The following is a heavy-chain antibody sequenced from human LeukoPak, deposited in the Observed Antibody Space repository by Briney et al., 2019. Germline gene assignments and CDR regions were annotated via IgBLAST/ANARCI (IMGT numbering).Heavy chain of an antibody. V-gene: IGHV3-33*01. CDR1: GFTFSIYG. Sequence: GGSLRLSCAASGFTFSIYGMHWVRQAPGKGLEWVAVIWYDGSNKYYADSVKGRFTISRDNSKNTLYLQMNSLRAEDTAVYYCARDRSIAVVYYFDYWGQGTLVTVSS. J-gene: IGHJ4*02. CDR3: ARDRSIAVVYYFDY. D-gene: IGHD6-19*01. CDR2: IWYDGSNK.